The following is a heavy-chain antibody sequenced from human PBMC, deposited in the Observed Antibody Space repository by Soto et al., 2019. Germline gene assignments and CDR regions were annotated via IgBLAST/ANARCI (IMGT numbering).Heavy chain of an antibody. CDR2: ISSTTNYI. J-gene: IGHJ4*02. CDR3: ARESEDLTSNFDY. V-gene: IGHV3-21*01. CDR1: GFTFTRYS. Sequence: GSLRLSCAASGFTFTRYSMNWVRQAPGKGLEWVSSISSTTNYIYYADSMKGRSTVSRDNAKNSVYLEMNSLSAEDTALYYCARESEDLTSNFDYWGQGTLVTVSS.